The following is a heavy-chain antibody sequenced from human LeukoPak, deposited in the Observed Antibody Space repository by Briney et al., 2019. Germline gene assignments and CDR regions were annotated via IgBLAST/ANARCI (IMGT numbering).Heavy chain of an antibody. Sequence: GASVKVSCKASGYTFTSYGISWVRQAPGQGLEWMGWISAYNGNTNYAQKLQGRVTMTTDTSTSTAYMELRSLRSEDTAVYYCATDRAELAAAGEGFDYWGQGTLVTVSS. D-gene: IGHD6-13*01. J-gene: IGHJ4*02. CDR1: GYTFTSYG. V-gene: IGHV1-18*01. CDR3: ATDRAELAAAGEGFDY. CDR2: ISAYNGNT.